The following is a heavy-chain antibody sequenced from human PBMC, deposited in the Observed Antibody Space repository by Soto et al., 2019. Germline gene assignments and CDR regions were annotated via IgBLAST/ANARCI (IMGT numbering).Heavy chain of an antibody. CDR1: GGSISSYY. CDR3: ARVGYYDSSGYYYMYFQH. D-gene: IGHD3-22*01. Sequence: PSETLSLTCTASGGSISSYYWSWIRQPPGKGLEWIGYIYYSGSTNYNPSLKSRVTISVDTSKNQFSLKLSSVTAADTAVYYCARVGYYDSSGYYYMYFQHWGHGTLVTVSS. CDR2: IYYSGST. V-gene: IGHV4-59*01. J-gene: IGHJ1*01.